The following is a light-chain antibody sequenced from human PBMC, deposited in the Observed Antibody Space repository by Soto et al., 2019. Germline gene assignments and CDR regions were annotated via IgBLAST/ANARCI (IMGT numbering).Light chain of an antibody. Sequence: QSALTQPASVSGSPGQSITISCTGTSSDVGGYNYVSWYQHHPCKAPKLMIYDVSNRPSGVSNRFSGSKSGNTASLTISGLQPEDEADYYCSSYTTSNTRQIVLGTGTKLTVL. CDR3: SSYTTSNTRQIV. J-gene: IGLJ1*01. V-gene: IGLV2-14*03. CDR2: DVS. CDR1: SSDVGGYNY.